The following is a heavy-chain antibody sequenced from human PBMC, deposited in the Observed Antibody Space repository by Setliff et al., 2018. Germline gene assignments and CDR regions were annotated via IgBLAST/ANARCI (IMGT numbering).Heavy chain of an antibody. CDR2: ISSSSSYI. J-gene: IGHJ5*02. Sequence: GGSLRLSCAASGFTFSSYSMNWVRQAPGKGLEWVSSISSSSSYIYYADSVKGRFTISRDNAKNSLYLQMNSLRAEDTAVYYCARESVAATYNWFDPWGQGTLVTVS. D-gene: IGHD2-15*01. CDR3: ARESVAATYNWFDP. CDR1: GFTFSSYS. V-gene: IGHV3-21*01.